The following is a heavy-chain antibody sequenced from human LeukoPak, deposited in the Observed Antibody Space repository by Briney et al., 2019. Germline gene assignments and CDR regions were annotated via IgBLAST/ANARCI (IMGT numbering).Heavy chain of an antibody. J-gene: IGHJ4*02. CDR2: INPSGGST. Sequence: ASVKVSCKASGYTFTSYYMHWVRQAPGQGLEWMGIINPSGGSTSYAQKFQGRVTMTRDTSTSTVYMELSSLRSEDTAVYYCAKDSWEVGATSEIDYWGQGTLVTVSS. CDR3: AKDSWEVGATSEIDY. CDR1: GYTFTSYY. V-gene: IGHV1-46*01. D-gene: IGHD1-26*01.